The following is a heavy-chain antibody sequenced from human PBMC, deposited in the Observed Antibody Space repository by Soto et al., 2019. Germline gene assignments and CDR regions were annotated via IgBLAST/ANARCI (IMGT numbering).Heavy chain of an antibody. CDR2: INHSGST. CDR1: GGSFSGYY. V-gene: IGHV4-34*01. D-gene: IGHD6-6*01. CDR3: ARVNSSSPNWFDP. J-gene: IGHJ5*02. Sequence: QVQLQQWGTGLLKPSETLSLTCAVYGGSFSGYYWSWIRQPPGKGLEWIGEINHSGSTNYNPSLKSRVTISADTSKNQFSLKLSYVTAADTAVYYCARVNSSSPNWFDPWGQGTLVTVSS.